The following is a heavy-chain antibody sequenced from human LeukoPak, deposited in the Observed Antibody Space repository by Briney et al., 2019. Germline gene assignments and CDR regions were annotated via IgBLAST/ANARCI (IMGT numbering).Heavy chain of an antibody. Sequence: GGSLRLSCAASGFTFSSYGMSWVRQAPGKGLEWVSAISGSGGSTYHADSVKGRFTISRDNSKNTLYLQMNSLRAEDTAVYYCAKDTYYYDSSGYSDMDVWGKGTTVTVSS. V-gene: IGHV3-23*01. J-gene: IGHJ6*03. CDR2: ISGSGGST. D-gene: IGHD3-22*01. CDR3: AKDTYYYDSSGYSDMDV. CDR1: GFTFSSYG.